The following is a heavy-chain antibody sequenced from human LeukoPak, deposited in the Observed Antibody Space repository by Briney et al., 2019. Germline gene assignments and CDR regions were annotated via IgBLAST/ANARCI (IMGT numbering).Heavy chain of an antibody. CDR2: IYSGGRT. J-gene: IGHJ4*02. V-gene: IGHV3-66*01. D-gene: IGHD3-10*01. CDR3: ARENGRVVISPYFDY. CDR1: GFTFRSNF. Sequence: PGGSLRLSCAASGFTFRSNFMSWVRQVPGKGLEWVSVIYSGGRTEYADSVKGRFTISRDNSRNMLYLQMNSLRPEDTAVYYCARENGRVVISPYFDYWGQGTLVTVSS.